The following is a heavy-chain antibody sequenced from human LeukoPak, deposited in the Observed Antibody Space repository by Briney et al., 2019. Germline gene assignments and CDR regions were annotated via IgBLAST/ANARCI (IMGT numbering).Heavy chain of an antibody. CDR3: ARQWLVEHNWFDP. V-gene: IGHV4-59*08. Sequence: KSSETPSLTCTVSGASISNYYWSWIRQPPGKGLECIGYVSYSGRTNHNPSLKSRVSISADTSKNQFSLKLTSVTAADTAVYYCARQWLVEHNWFDPWGQGTLVTVSS. CDR2: VSYSGRT. CDR1: GASISNYY. J-gene: IGHJ5*02. D-gene: IGHD6-19*01.